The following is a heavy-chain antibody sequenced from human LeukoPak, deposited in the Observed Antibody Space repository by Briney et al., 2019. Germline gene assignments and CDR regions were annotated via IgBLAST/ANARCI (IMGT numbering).Heavy chain of an antibody. Sequence: ASVKVSCKASGYTFTSYGISWVRQAPGQGLDWMGWINPNSGGTNYAQKFQGRVTMTRDTSIGTAYMELSSLRSDDTAVYYCAREVATIWVVDYWGQGTLVTVSS. CDR1: GYTFTSYG. CDR3: AREVATIWVVDY. J-gene: IGHJ4*02. CDR2: INPNSGGT. D-gene: IGHD5-12*01. V-gene: IGHV1-2*02.